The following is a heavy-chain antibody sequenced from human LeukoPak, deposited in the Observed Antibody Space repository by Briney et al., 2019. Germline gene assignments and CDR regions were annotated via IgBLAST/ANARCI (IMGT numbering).Heavy chain of an antibody. Sequence: SETLSLTCAVYGGSLSGSYWSWIRQPPGKGLEWIGEINHSGSANYNPSLKSRVTISVDTSKNQFSLKLSSVTAADTAVYYCARRYPYERLYYFDYWGQGTLVTVSS. J-gene: IGHJ4*02. CDR3: ARRYPYERLYYFDY. D-gene: IGHD3-22*01. CDR1: GGSLSGSY. V-gene: IGHV4-34*01. CDR2: INHSGSA.